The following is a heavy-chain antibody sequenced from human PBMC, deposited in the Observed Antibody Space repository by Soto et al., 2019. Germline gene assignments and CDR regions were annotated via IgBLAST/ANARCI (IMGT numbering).Heavy chain of an antibody. CDR1: GDTFSFYS. D-gene: IGHD3-10*01. J-gene: IGHJ4*02. V-gene: IGHV1-69*02. Sequence: QVQLVQSGAEVKRPGSSVKVSCKASGDTFSFYSINWVRQAPGLGLEWMGRVNPILSLSNYAQRFQGRVTMTADKATSTAYMVISSLISEDTAIYYCATSYGSGYRAFDYWGQGAQVTVSS. CDR3: ATSYGSGYRAFDY. CDR2: VNPILSLS.